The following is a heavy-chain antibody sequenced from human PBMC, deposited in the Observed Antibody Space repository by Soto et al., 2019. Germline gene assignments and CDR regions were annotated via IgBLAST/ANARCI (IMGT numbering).Heavy chain of an antibody. CDR3: AKGGVATMPSDY. CDR1: GFTFSSYA. D-gene: IGHD5-12*01. CDR2: ISGSGGST. Sequence: AGGSLRLSCAASGFTFSSYAMSWVRQAPGKGLEWVSAISGSGGSTYYADSVKGRFTISRDNSKNTLYLQMNSLRAEDTAVYCCAKGGVATMPSDYWGQGTLVTVSS. J-gene: IGHJ4*02. V-gene: IGHV3-23*01.